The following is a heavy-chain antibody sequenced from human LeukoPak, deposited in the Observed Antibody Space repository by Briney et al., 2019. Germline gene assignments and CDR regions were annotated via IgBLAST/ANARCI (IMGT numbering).Heavy chain of an antibody. CDR3: ARDSGYSNPDY. D-gene: IGHD4-11*01. V-gene: IGHV3-30-3*01. CDR2: ISYDGSNK. J-gene: IGHJ4*02. CDR1: GFTFSSYA. Sequence: PGGSLRLSCAASGFTFSSYAMHWVRQAPGKGLEWVAVISYDGSNKYYADSVKGRFTISRDNSKNTLYLQMNSLRAEDTAVYYCARDSGYSNPDYWGQGTLVTVSS.